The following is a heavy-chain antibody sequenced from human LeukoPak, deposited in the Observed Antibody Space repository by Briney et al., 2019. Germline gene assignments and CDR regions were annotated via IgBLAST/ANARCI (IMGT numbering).Heavy chain of an antibody. Sequence: GGSLRLSCAASGFTFSSSELNWVRQAPGKGLEWVSYISSSGSTIYYADSVKGRFTISRDNAKNSLYLQMNSLRAEDTAVYYCARDDRYGDFHYFDYWGQGTLVTVSS. J-gene: IGHJ4*02. CDR3: ARDDRYGDFHYFDY. CDR2: ISSSGSTI. V-gene: IGHV3-48*03. CDR1: GFTFSSSE. D-gene: IGHD4-17*01.